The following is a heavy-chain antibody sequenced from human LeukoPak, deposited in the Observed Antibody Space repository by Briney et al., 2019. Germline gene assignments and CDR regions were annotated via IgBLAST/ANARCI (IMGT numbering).Heavy chain of an antibody. V-gene: IGHV4-4*07. CDR1: GGSISSYY. D-gene: IGHD3-3*01. Sequence: SETLSLTCTVSGGSISSYYWSWIRQPAGKGLEWIGRIYTSGSTNYNPSLKSRVTMSVDTSKNQFSLKLSSVTAADTAVHYCARDPHYDFWSGRGYYMDVWGKGTTVTVSS. CDR3: ARDPHYDFWSGRGYYMDV. J-gene: IGHJ6*03. CDR2: IYTSGST.